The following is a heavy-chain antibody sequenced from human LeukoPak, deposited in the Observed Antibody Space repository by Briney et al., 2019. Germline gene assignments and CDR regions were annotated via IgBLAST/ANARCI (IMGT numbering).Heavy chain of an antibody. J-gene: IGHJ4*02. V-gene: IGHV3-30*02. CDR1: GFTFSSYG. CDR2: IRYDGSNK. CDR3: ANPYSSGSYEDY. D-gene: IGHD1-26*01. Sequence: GGSLRLSCAASGFTFSSYGMHWVRQAPGKGLEWVAFIRYDGSNKYYADSVKGRFTISRDNSKNTLYLQMNSLRAEDTAVYYCANPYSSGSYEDYWGQGTLVTVSS.